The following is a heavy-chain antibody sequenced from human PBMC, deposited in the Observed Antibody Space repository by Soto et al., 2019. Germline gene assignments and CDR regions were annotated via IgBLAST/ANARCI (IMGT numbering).Heavy chain of an antibody. J-gene: IGHJ6*02. CDR2: ISYDGSNK. CDR1: GFTFSSYA. CDR3: ASNGGVGDYYYGMDV. V-gene: IGHV3-30-3*01. D-gene: IGHD7-27*01. Sequence: QVQLVESGGGVVQPGRSLRLSCAASGFTFSSYAMHWVRQAPGKGLEWVAVISYDGSNKYYADSVKGRFTISRDNSKNTLYLQMNSLRAEDTAVYYCASNGGVGDYYYGMDVWGQGTTVTVSS.